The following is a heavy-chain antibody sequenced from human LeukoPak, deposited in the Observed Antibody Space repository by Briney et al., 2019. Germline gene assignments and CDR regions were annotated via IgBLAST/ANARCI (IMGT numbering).Heavy chain of an antibody. D-gene: IGHD3-16*01. Sequence: GGSLRLSCAASGFTVSSNYMSWVRQAPGKGLEWVSVIYSGGSTYYADSVKGRFTISRDNSKNTLYLQMNSLRAEDTAVYYCARHIMITFGGALDAFDIWGQGTMVTVSS. CDR2: IYSGGST. CDR3: ARHIMITFGGALDAFDI. J-gene: IGHJ3*02. CDR1: GFTVSSNY. V-gene: IGHV3-53*01.